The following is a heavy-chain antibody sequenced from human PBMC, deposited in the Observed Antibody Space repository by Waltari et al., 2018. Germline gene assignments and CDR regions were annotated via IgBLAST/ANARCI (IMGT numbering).Heavy chain of an antibody. V-gene: IGHV4-34*01. Sequence: QVQLQQWGAGLLKPSETLSLTCAVYGGSLDPYFWSWIRQSPGKGLEWIGEINQQGTINYNPSLRSRVTMSVDRSTKEFSLRLRSITTADTAVYYCARGGGVILPNYLHFDLWGRGTLVTVSS. CDR3: ARGGGVILPNYLHFDL. J-gene: IGHJ2*01. CDR2: INQQGTI. D-gene: IGHD3-16*01. CDR1: GGSLDPYF.